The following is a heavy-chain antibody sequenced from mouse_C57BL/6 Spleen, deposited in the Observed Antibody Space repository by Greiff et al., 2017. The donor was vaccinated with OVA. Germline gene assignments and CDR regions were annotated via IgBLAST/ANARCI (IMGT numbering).Heavy chain of an antibody. CDR3: VRQPIVTNYYAMDY. D-gene: IGHD2-5*01. J-gene: IGHJ4*01. CDR2: IRSKSNNYAT. CDR1: GFSFNTYA. V-gene: IGHV10-1*01. Sequence: EVQLVESGGGLVQPKGSLKLSCAASGFSFNTYAMNWVRQAPGKGLEWVARIRSKSNNYATYYADSVKDRFTISRDDSESMLYLQMNNLKTEDTAMYYCVRQPIVTNYYAMDYWGQGTSVTVSS.